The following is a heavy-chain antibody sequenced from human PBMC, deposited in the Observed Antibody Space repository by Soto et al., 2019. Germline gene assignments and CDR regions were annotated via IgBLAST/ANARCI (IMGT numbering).Heavy chain of an antibody. CDR2: IYSDGST. CDR1: GGSISYYGYY. Sequence: PSETLSLTCTVSGGSISYYGYYWSWIRQPAGKGPEWIGRIYSDGSTNYNPSLQSRVTMSVDTSKSQFSLWLSSVTAADTAVYYCAREGGSGRPFDYWGQGTLVTVSS. V-gene: IGHV4-4*07. D-gene: IGHD3-10*01. J-gene: IGHJ4*02. CDR3: AREGGSGRPFDY.